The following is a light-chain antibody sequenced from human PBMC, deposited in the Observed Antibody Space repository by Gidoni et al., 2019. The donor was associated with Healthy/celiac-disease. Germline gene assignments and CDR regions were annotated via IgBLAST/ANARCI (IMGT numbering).Light chain of an antibody. CDR1: QSVSSSY. J-gene: IGKJ1*01. Sequence: DIVLTPSPGPLPLSPGERATVSCRASQSVSSSYLAWYQQKPGQAPRLLIYGASSRATGIPDRFSGSGSGTDFTLTISRLEPEDFAVYYCQQCSNSPWTFGQGTKVEIK. CDR3: QQCSNSPWT. CDR2: GAS. V-gene: IGKV3-20*01.